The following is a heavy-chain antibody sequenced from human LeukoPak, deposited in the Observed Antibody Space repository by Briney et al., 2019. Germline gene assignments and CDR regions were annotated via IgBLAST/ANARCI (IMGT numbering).Heavy chain of an antibody. V-gene: IGHV1-69*13. Sequence: SVKVSCKASGGTFSSYAISWVRQDPRQRLEWMGGIIPIFRTANYPQKFQGRVTMTAHESTSTAYMELSSLRSEDTAVYYCARVNAVTQYSRGWMSWFDPWGQGTLVTVSS. D-gene: IGHD4-23*01. CDR1: GGTFSSYA. CDR3: ARVNAVTQYSRGWMSWFDP. J-gene: IGHJ5*02. CDR2: IIPIFRTA.